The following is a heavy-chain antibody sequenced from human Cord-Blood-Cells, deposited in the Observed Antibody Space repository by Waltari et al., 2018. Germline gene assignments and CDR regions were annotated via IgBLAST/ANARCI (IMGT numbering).Heavy chain of an antibody. D-gene: IGHD3-22*01. CDR3: ASYDSSGYWFDP. CDR2: INHSGST. J-gene: IGHJ5*02. V-gene: IGHV4-34*01. Sequence: QVQLQQWGAGLLKPSETLSLTCAVYGGSFSGYYWSWTRQPPGKGLEWIGEINHSGSTNYNPSLKTRVTISVDTSKNQFSLTLSSVTAADTAVYYCASYDSSGYWFDPWGQGTLLTVSS. CDR1: GGSFSGYY.